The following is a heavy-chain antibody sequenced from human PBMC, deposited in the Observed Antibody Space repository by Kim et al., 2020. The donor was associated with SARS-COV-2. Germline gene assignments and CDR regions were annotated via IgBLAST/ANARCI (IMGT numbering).Heavy chain of an antibody. J-gene: IGHJ3*02. V-gene: IGHV4-39*01. CDR2: IYYIGST. CDR1: GGSISSSSYY. CDR3: ARMILADAFDI. D-gene: IGHD3-16*01. Sequence: SETLSLTCTVSGGSISSSSYYWGWIRQPPGKGLGWIGSIYYIGSTYYNPSLKSRVTISVDTSKNQFSLKLSSVTAADTAVYYCARMILADAFDIWGQGTMVTVSS.